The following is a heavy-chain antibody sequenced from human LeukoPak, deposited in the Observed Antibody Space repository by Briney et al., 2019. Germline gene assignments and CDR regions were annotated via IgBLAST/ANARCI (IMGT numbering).Heavy chain of an antibody. J-gene: IGHJ4*02. V-gene: IGHV1-69*13. CDR3: ARGFLEWLFFDY. D-gene: IGHD3-3*01. CDR1: GGTFSSYA. Sequence: EASVKVSCKASGGTFSSYAISWVRQAPGQGLEWMGGIIPIFGTANYAQKFQGRVTITADESTSTAYMELSSLRSEDTAVYYCARGFLEWLFFDYWGQGTLVTASS. CDR2: IIPIFGTA.